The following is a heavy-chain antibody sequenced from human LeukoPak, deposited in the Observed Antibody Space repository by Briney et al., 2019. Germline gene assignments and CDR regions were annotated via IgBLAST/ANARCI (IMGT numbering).Heavy chain of an antibody. CDR2: IYYSGST. CDR3: ARDHCSGGTCLGGH. CDR1: GGSISSSSYY. Sequence: SETLSLTCTVSGGSISSSSYYWGWIRQPPGKGLEWIGSIYYSGSTYYNPSLKSRVTISVDTSKNQFSLKLSSVTAADTAVYYCARDHCSGGTCLGGHWGQGTLVTVSS. D-gene: IGHD2-15*01. V-gene: IGHV4-39*02. J-gene: IGHJ4*02.